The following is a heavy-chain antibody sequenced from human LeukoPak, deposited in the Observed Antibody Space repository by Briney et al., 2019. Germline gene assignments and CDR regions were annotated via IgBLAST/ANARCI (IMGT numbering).Heavy chain of an antibody. CDR3: ARALYCSSTSCYGTFDY. D-gene: IGHD2-2*01. CDR2: IIPIFGTA. J-gene: IGHJ4*02. V-gene: IGHV1-69*13. CDR1: GSTFISYA. Sequence: SVKVSCKASGSTFISYAISWVRQAPGQGLEWMGGIIPIFGTANYAQKFQGRVTITADESTSTAYMELSSLRSEDTAVYYCARALYCSSTSCYGTFDYWGQGTLVTVSS.